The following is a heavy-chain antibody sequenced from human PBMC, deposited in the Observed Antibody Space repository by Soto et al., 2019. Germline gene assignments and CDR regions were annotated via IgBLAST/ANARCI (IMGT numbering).Heavy chain of an antibody. CDR1: GFTFSSYA. CDR2: ISSSGGST. V-gene: IGHV3-23*01. J-gene: IGHJ6*02. CDR3: AGAGIVVVVAATHMASDYYYGMDV. Sequence: GGSLRLSCAASGFTFSSYAMSWVRQAPGKGLEWVSAISSSGGSTYYADSVKGRFTISRDNSKNTLYLQMNSLRAEDTAVYYCAGAGIVVVVAATHMASDYYYGMDVWGQGTTVTVSS. D-gene: IGHD2-15*01.